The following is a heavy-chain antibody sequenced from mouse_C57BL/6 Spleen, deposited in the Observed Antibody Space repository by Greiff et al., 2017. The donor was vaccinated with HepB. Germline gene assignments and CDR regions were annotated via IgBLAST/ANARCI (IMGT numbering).Heavy chain of an antibody. Sequence: QVQLQQPGAELVKPGASVKLSCKASGYTFTSYWMHWVKQRPGQGLEWIGMIHPNSGSTNYNEKFKSKATLTVDKSSSTAYMQLSSLTSEDSAVYYCAREGSNLTAPFAYWGQGTLVTVSA. CDR1: GYTFTSYW. CDR2: IHPNSGST. J-gene: IGHJ3*01. V-gene: IGHV1-64*01. CDR3: AREGSNLTAPFAY. D-gene: IGHD2-5*01.